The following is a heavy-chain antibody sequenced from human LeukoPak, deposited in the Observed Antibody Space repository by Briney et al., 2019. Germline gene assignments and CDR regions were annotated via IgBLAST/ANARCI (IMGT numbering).Heavy chain of an antibody. V-gene: IGHV4-34*01. Sequence: PSETLSLTCAVYGGSFSGYYWSWIRQPPGKGLEWIGEINHSGSTNYNPSLKSRVTISVDTSKNQFSLKLSSVTAADTAVYYCARHGGWFGELDNWFDPWGQGTLVTVSS. CDR1: GGSFSGYY. CDR3: ARHGGWFGELDNWFDP. J-gene: IGHJ5*02. CDR2: INHSGST. D-gene: IGHD3-10*01.